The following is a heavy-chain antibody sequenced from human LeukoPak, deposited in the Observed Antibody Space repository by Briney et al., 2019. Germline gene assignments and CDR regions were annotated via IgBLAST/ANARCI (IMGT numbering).Heavy chain of an antibody. CDR3: ARHRLEGDTFDI. V-gene: IGHV4-30-4*08. J-gene: IGHJ3*02. D-gene: IGHD3-3*01. Sequence: SETLSLTCTVSGDSSSSGDYFWNWIRQPPGKGLEWIGYIYYSGSTYYNPSLKSGVTISIDTSKNLFSLNLSSVTAADTAVYYCARHRLEGDTFDIWGQGTMVTVSS. CDR1: GDSSSSGDYF. CDR2: IYYSGST.